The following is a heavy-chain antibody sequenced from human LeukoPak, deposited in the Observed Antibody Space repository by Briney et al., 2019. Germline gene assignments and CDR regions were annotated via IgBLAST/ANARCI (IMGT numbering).Heavy chain of an antibody. CDR2: IIPILGIA. CDR3: ARGSSSSWYYFDY. D-gene: IGHD6-13*01. V-gene: IGHV1-69*04. CDR1: GGTFSSYA. J-gene: IGHJ4*02. Sequence: SVKVSCKASGGTFSSYAISWVRQAPGQGLEWMGRIIPILGIANYAQKFQGRVTITADKSTSTAYVELSSLRSEDTAAYYCARGSSSSWYYFDYWGQGTLVTVSS.